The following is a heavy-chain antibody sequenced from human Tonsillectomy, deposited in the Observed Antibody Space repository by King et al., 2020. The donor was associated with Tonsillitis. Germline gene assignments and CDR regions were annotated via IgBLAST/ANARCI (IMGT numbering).Heavy chain of an antibody. Sequence: QLQESGPGLVKPSQTLSLTCTVSGGSISSGGYYWSWIRQHPGKGLEWIGYIYYSGSTHYNPSLKSRVTISVDTTKNQFSLKLSSVTAADTAVYYCATGRYSGYSGYFDYWGQGTLVTVSS. CDR2: IYYSGST. CDR3: ATGRYSGYSGYFDY. V-gene: IGHV4-31*03. D-gene: IGHD5-12*01. CDR1: GGSISSGGYY. J-gene: IGHJ4*02.